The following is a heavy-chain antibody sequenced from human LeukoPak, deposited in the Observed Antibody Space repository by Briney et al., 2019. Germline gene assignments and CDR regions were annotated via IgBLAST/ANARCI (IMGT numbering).Heavy chain of an antibody. V-gene: IGHV1-18*01. CDR3: TRGGKTVPGTGAWF. CDR2: ISAYNGNT. CDR1: GYTFTDYG. Sequence: GASVKVSCKASGYTFTDYGITWVRQAPGQGLVWMGWISAYNGNTNYAQKIQGRVTMTTDTSTSTAYMELRSLRSDDTAVYYCTRGGKTVPGTGAWFWGQGTLVTVSS. J-gene: IGHJ4*02. D-gene: IGHD6-19*01.